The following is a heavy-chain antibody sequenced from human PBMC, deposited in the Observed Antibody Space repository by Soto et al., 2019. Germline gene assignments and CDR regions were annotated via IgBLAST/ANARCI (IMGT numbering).Heavy chain of an antibody. J-gene: IGHJ5*02. CDR1: GGSISSYY. CDR3: ARAQQWLVGDWFDP. V-gene: IGHV4-59*01. Sequence: SETLSLTCTVSGGSISSYYWSWIRQPPGKGLEWIGYIYYSGSTNYNPSLKSRVTVSVDTSKNQFSLKLSSVTAADTAVYYCARAQQWLVGDWFDPWGQGTLVTVS. D-gene: IGHD6-19*01. CDR2: IYYSGST.